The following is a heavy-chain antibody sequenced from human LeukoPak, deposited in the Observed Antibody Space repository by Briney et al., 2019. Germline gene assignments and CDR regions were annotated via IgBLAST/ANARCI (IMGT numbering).Heavy chain of an antibody. CDR3: ATGEYAYDAFDI. V-gene: IGHV3-21*01. Sequence: GGTLRLSCAASGFTFSNYGMSWVRQAPGKGLEWVSSISSSSSYIYYADSVKGRFTISRDNAKNSLYLQMNSLRAEDTAVYYCATGEYAYDAFDIWGQGTMVTVSS. D-gene: IGHD7-27*01. CDR1: GFTFSNYG. CDR2: ISSSSSYI. J-gene: IGHJ3*02.